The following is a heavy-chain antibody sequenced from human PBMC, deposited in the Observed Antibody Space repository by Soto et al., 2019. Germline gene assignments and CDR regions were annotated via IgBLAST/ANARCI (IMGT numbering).Heavy chain of an antibody. CDR1: GFTFNNYN. V-gene: IGHV3-21*01. J-gene: IGHJ2*01. CDR3: ARDPRYSSGWYWYFDL. Sequence: GGSLRLSCAASGFTFNNYNMNWVRQAPGKGLEWVSSFSSSSGHIYYADSVKGRFTISRDNAKNSLFLQMNSLRAEDTAVYYCARDPRYSSGWYWYFDLWGRGTLVTVPS. D-gene: IGHD6-19*01. CDR2: FSSSSGHI.